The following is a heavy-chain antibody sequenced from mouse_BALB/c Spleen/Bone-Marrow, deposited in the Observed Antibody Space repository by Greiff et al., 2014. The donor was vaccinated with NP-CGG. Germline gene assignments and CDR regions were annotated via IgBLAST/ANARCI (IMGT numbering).Heavy chain of an antibody. Sequence: VQLQQSGAELVKPGASVKLSCTASGFNIKDTYMHWVKQRREQGLEWIGRIDPANGNTKYDPKFQGKATITADTSSNTAYLQLSSLTSEDTTVYYCARRAARATGFAYWGQGTLVTVSA. J-gene: IGHJ3*01. CDR2: IDPANGNT. D-gene: IGHD3-1*01. CDR3: ARRAARATGFAY. CDR1: GFNIKDTY. V-gene: IGHV14-3*02.